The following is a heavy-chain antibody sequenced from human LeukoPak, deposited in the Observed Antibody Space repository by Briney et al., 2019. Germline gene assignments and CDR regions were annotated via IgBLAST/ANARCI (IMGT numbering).Heavy chain of an antibody. D-gene: IGHD3-10*01. V-gene: IGHV3-13*01. CDR1: GFTFSGYD. CDR3: ARGQLVRAGYFDL. CDR2: IGIAGDT. Sequence: GGSLRLSCAASGFTFSGYDIHWVRQVTGKGLEWVSAIGIAGDTYYLDSVKGRFTISRENAKNSLYLQMNSLRVGDTAVYYCARGQLVRAGYFDLWGRGTLVPVSS. J-gene: IGHJ2*01.